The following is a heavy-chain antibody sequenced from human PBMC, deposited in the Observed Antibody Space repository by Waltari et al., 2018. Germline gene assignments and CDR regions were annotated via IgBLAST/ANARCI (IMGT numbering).Heavy chain of an antibody. D-gene: IGHD2-2*01. CDR1: GYSISSGYY. J-gene: IGHJ6*02. CDR2: IYHSGST. CDR3: ARRRGVPANYYYGMDV. Sequence: QVQLQESGPGLVKPSETLSLTCAVSGYSISSGYYWGWIRQPPGKGLEWIGSIYHSGSTYYNPSLKSRVTRSVDTSKNQFSLKLSSVTAADTAVYYCARRRGVPANYYYGMDVWGQGTTVTVSS. V-gene: IGHV4-38-2*01.